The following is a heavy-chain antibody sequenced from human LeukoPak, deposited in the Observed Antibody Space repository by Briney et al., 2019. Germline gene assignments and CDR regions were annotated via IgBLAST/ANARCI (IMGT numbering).Heavy chain of an antibody. CDR1: GFTFSSYA. CDR2: ISGSGGST. CDR3: ARVRLSELPVDY. V-gene: IGHV3-23*01. Sequence: GGSLRLSCAASGFTFSSYAMSWVRQAPGKGLEWVSAISGSGGSTYYADSVKGRFTISRDNAKNSLYLQMNSLRAEDTAVYYCARVRLSELPVDYWGQGTLVTVSS. D-gene: IGHD1-7*01. J-gene: IGHJ4*02.